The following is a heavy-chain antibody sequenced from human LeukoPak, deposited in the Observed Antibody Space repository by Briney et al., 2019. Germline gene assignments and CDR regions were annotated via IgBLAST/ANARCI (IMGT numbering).Heavy chain of an antibody. V-gene: IGHV3-23*01. CDR2: ISGSGGST. J-gene: IGHJ4*02. CDR1: GFTFSSYA. D-gene: IGHD2-8*01. Sequence: GGSLRLSCAASGFTFSSYAMSWVRQAPGKGLEWVSAISGSGGSTYYADSVKGRFTISTDNSKNTLYLQMNSLRAEDTAVYYCASLIVLMVYAIREVDYWGQGTLVTVSS. CDR3: ASLIVLMVYAIREVDY.